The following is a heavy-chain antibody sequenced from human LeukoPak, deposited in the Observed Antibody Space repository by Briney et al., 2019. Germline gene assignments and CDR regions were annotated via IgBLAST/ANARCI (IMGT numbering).Heavy chain of an antibody. D-gene: IGHD2-15*01. V-gene: IGHV4-61*02. CDR1: GGSISSSSYY. Sequence: SETLSLTCTVSGGSISSSSYYWSWIRQPAGKGLEWIARIYTSGSTNYNPSLKSRVTISVDTSKNQFSLKLSSVTAADTAVYYCASGRRYCSGGSCYPVVYWGQGTLVTVSS. CDR3: ASGRRYCSGGSCYPVVY. CDR2: IYTSGST. J-gene: IGHJ4*02.